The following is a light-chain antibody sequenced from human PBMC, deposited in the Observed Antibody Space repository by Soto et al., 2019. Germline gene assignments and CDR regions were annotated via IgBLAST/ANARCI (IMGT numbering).Light chain of an antibody. CDR1: SSDVGGHNY. Sequence: QSALTQPPSASGSPGQSVTISCTGTSSDVGGHNYVSWYQQHPGKAPKLMIYDVSKRPSGVPDRFSGSKSGNTASLTVSGLQAEDEADYYCSSYGGSNNLIFGGGTKVTVL. J-gene: IGLJ2*01. CDR3: SSYGGSNNLI. CDR2: DVS. V-gene: IGLV2-8*01.